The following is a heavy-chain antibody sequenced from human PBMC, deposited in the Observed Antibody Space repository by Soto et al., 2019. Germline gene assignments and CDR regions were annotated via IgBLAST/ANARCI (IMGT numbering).Heavy chain of an antibody. CDR3: ASTAHSRCWYSGGFVY. CDR1: GGSISSYY. J-gene: IGHJ4*01. V-gene: IGHV4-59*01. Sequence: PSETVSLTCTVSGGSISSYYWSWIRQPPGKGLEWIGYIYYSGSTNYNPSLKSRVTISVDTSKNQFSLKLSSVTAADTAVYYCASTAHSRCWYSGGFVYCGHGTLVTVPS. D-gene: IGHD6-13*01. CDR2: IYYSGST.